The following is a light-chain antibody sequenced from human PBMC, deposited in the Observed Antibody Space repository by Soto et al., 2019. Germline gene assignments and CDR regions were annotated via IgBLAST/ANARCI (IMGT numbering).Light chain of an antibody. V-gene: IGLV4-69*01. J-gene: IGLJ3*02. CDR2: LNSDGSH. CDR1: SGHSSYA. CDR3: QTWGTGTRGV. Sequence: QLVLTQSPSASASLGASVKLTCTLSSGHSSYAIAWHQQQPEKGPRYLMKLNSDGSHSKGDGIPDRFSGSSSGAESYLTISSLQSEDEAAYYCQTWGTGTRGVFGGGTKLTVL.